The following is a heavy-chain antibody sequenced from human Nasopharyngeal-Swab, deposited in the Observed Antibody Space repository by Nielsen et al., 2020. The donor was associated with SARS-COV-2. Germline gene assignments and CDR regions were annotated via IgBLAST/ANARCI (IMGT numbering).Heavy chain of an antibody. D-gene: IGHD4-23*01. CDR3: ARGPLTELGWFDYYGMDV. V-gene: IGHV3-7*01. CDR2: IKQDGSEK. Sequence: GESLKISCAASGFTFSSYWMSWVRQAPGKGLEWVANIKQDGSEKYYVDSVKGRFTISRDNAKNSLYLQMNSLRAEDTAVYYCARGPLTELGWFDYYGMDVWGQGTTVTVSS. J-gene: IGHJ6*02. CDR1: GFTFSSYW.